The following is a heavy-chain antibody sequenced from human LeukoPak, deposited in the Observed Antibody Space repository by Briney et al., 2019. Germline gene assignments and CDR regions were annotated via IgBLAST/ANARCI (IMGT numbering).Heavy chain of an antibody. CDR3: ARVEYSGYDYRGAFDI. D-gene: IGHD5-12*01. V-gene: IGHV4-59*01. CDR1: GGSISSYY. CDR2: IYYTGST. J-gene: IGHJ3*02. Sequence: SETLSLTCTVSGGSISSYYWSWIRQPPGKGLEWIGYIYYTGSTNYNPSLKSRVTISVDTSKNQFSLKLSSVTAADTAVYYCARVEYSGYDYRGAFDIWGQGTMVTVSS.